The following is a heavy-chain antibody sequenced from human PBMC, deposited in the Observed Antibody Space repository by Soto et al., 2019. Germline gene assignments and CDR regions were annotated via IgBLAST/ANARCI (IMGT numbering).Heavy chain of an antibody. V-gene: IGHV4-34*01. D-gene: IGHD2-15*01. CDR1: GGSLSGYY. J-gene: IGHJ4*02. CDR3: ARGRDGGAAN. CDR2: INPSGST. Sequence: QVHLQQWGAGLLKPSETLSLSCAVSGGSLSGYYWSWIRQPPGQGLEWIGEINPSGSTNYTPSLNTRVTMSGDTPKNQFSLNLISVPAADTAVYYCARGRDGGAANWGQGTLVTVSS.